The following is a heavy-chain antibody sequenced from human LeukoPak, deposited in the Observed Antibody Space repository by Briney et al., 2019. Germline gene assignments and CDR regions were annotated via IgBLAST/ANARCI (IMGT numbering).Heavy chain of an antibody. J-gene: IGHJ2*01. Sequence: GGSLRLSCAASGFTFSSYAMHWVRQAPGKGLEWVALISYDGSNKYHADSVKGRFTISRDNSKNTLYLQMNSLRGEDTAVFYCARRSEDVWFGVSYWYFDLWGRGTLVTVSS. D-gene: IGHD3-10*01. V-gene: IGHV3-30*04. CDR1: GFTFSSYA. CDR3: ARRSEDVWFGVSYWYFDL. CDR2: ISYDGSNK.